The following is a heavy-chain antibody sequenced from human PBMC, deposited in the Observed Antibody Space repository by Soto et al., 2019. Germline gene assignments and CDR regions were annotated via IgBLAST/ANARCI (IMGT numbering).Heavy chain of an antibody. V-gene: IGHV3-23*01. CDR3: ARRGSGSYYDY. J-gene: IGHJ4*02. Sequence: EEQLLESGGGLVQPGGSLRLSCAASGFTFSSYAMRWVRQAPGQGLEWVSAISGSGDSTYYADSVKGRFTISRDNSKNQLYLQMNSLRAEDTSVYYCARRGSGSYYDYWGQGTLVTVSS. CDR2: ISGSGDST. D-gene: IGHD1-26*01. CDR1: GFTFSSYA.